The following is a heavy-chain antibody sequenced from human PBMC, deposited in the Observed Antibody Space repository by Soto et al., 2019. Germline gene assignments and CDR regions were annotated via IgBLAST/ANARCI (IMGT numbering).Heavy chain of an antibody. CDR2: INPNSGGT. D-gene: IGHD4-17*01. J-gene: IGHJ6*02. V-gene: IGHV1-2*02. CDR1: GYTFTGYY. Sequence: ASVKVSCKASGYTFTGYYMHWVRQAPGQGLEWMGWINPNSGGTNYAQKFQGRVTMTRDTSISTAYMELSRLRSDDTAVYYCARETTVTNYYYYGMDVWGQGTTVTVSS. CDR3: ARETTVTNYYYYGMDV.